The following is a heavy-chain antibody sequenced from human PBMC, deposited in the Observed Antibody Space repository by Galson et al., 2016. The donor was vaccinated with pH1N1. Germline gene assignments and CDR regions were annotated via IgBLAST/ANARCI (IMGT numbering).Heavy chain of an antibody. CDR1: GFSVTTSGVG. D-gene: IGHD5-12*01. CDR2: LYWDDDE. J-gene: IGHJ3*01. Sequence: PALVKPTQTLTLTCTFPGFSVTTSGVGVGWIRQPPGKAPEWLALLYWDDDESYSPSLKGRLTITKNTSKNQVVLTMTNIAPVDTGTYHCAHREVTITNASDVWGPGTLVTVSP. CDR3: AHREVTITNASDV. V-gene: IGHV2-5*02.